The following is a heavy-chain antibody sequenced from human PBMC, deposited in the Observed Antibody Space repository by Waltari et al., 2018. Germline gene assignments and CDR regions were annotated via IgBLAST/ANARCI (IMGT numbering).Heavy chain of an antibody. CDR1: GYTFTSYG. D-gene: IGHD3-3*01. CDR2: IIPYNGNT. CDR3: ARVREATIFGVVIDYYYYMDV. V-gene: IGHV1-18*01. Sequence: QVQLVQSGAEVKKPGASVKVSCKASGYTFTSYGISWVRQAPGQGLEWMGWIIPYNGNTNYAQKLHGRVTMTTDTSTSTAYMELRSLRSDDTAVYYCARVREATIFGVVIDYYYYMDVWGKGTTVSVFS. J-gene: IGHJ6*03.